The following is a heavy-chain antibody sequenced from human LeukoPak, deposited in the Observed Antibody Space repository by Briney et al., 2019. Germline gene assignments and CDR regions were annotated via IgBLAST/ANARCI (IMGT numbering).Heavy chain of an antibody. CDR2: IWYDGSNK. V-gene: IGHV3-33*06. CDR3: AKDPLDYVESFDI. Sequence: GGSLRLSCAASGFTFSSYGMHWVPQAPGKGLEWVAVIWYDGSNKYYADSVKGRFTISRDNSKNTLYLQMNSLRAEDTAVYYCAKDPLDYVESFDIWGQGTMVTVSS. J-gene: IGHJ3*02. D-gene: IGHD4-17*01. CDR1: GFTFSSYG.